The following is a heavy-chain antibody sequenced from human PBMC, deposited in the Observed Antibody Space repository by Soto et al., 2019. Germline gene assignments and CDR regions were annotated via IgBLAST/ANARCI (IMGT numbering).Heavy chain of an antibody. CDR3: ARESKYYYDSSGYPNDAFDI. V-gene: IGHV3-53*01. Sequence: GSLRLSCAASGFTVSSNYMSWVRQAPGKGLDWVSVIYSGGSTYYADSVKGRFTISRDNSKNTLYLQMNSLRAEDTAVYYCARESKYYYDSSGYPNDAFDIWGQGTMVTVSS. CDR2: IYSGGST. J-gene: IGHJ3*02. D-gene: IGHD3-22*01. CDR1: GFTVSSNY.